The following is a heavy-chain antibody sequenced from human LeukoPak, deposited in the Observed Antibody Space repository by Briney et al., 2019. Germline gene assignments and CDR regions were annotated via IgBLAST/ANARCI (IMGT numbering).Heavy chain of an antibody. CDR1: GFSFISYG. J-gene: IGHJ4*02. CDR2: ISDDGRNK. D-gene: IGHD4-17*01. CDR3: AKRPSDYGDYVAYFDY. Sequence: GGSLRLSCAASGFSFISYGMHWVRQAPGKGLEWVGVISDDGRNKKYADSVRGRFTISRDDSKDTLYLQMNSLRDEDTAVYYCAKRPSDYGDYVAYFDYWGQGTLVTASS. V-gene: IGHV3-30*18.